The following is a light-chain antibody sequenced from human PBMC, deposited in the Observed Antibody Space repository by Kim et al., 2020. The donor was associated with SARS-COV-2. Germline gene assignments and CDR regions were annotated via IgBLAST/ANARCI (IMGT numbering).Light chain of an antibody. CDR2: GAS. J-gene: IGKJ2*01. CDR3: QQYYRYPRT. Sequence: SASIGDRITISLRTSQGISDFLAGFQQKPGKAPRLMIYGASSLHSGVPSRFSGSGSGTDFTLTISSLQPEDFASYYCQQYYRYPRTFGQGTKLEI. V-gene: IGKV1-16*01. CDR1: QGISDF.